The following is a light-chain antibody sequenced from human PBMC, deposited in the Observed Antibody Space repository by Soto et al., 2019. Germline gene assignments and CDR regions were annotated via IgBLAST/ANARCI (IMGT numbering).Light chain of an antibody. CDR2: RAS. V-gene: IGKV3-15*01. CDR1: QNVGGS. CDR3: QQRSNWPS. J-gene: IGKJ2*01. Sequence: VMTQSPATLSVSPGERATLSCRASQNVGGSVAWYQQKPGQAPRLLIYRASTRATGIPARFSGSGSGTEFTLTISSLQSEDFAVYYCQQRSNWPSFGQGTKLEIK.